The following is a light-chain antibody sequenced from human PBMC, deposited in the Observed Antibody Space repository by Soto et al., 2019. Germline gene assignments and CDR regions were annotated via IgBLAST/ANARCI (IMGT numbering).Light chain of an antibody. CDR2: GAS. J-gene: IGKJ1*01. V-gene: IGKV1-27*01. Sequence: DIQLTQSPSSLSASVGDGVTFTCRASQDISHFLAWYQQRPGEVPRLLIYGASTLQSGVPSRFSGSGFGTDFTLTITSQQPEDVATYYCQKYNKDSPATFGPGTKVEIK. CDR1: QDISHF. CDR3: QKYNKDSPAT.